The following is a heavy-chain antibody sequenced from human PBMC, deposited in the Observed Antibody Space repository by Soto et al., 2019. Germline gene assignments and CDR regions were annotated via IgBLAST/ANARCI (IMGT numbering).Heavy chain of an antibody. CDR2: IYYSGST. D-gene: IGHD3-10*01. CDR3: ARHRYGSGSLYNWYDP. CDR1: GGSISGYF. J-gene: IGHJ5*02. Sequence: SETLSLTCTVSGGSISGYFWSWMRQPPGKELEWIGYIYYSGSTNYNPSLKSRITMSVDSSKNQFSLKLSSVTAADTAVYYCARHRYGSGSLYNWYDPWGQGTLVTVSS. V-gene: IGHV4-59*01.